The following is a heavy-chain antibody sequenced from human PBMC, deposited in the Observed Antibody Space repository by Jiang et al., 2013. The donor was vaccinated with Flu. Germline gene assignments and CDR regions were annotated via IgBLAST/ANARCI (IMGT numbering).Heavy chain of an antibody. CDR1: GFTFSSHW. CDR2: MKQDGSGE. V-gene: IGHV3-7*03. Sequence: ASGFTFSSHWMSWVRQAPGKGLEWVASMKQDGSGEYYVDSVKGRFTIARDNAKKSVYLQMNSLRVEDTAVYYCARDNFGGMDVWGQGTTVTVSS. J-gene: IGHJ6*02. D-gene: IGHD1-20*01. CDR3: ARDNFGGMDV.